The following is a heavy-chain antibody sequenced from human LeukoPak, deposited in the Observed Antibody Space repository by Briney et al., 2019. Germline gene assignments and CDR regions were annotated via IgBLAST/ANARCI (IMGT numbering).Heavy chain of an antibody. CDR1: GGSISSYY. CDR2: ISYSGTT. V-gene: IGHV4-39*07. CDR3: ARDFSSSSTVYYYYYMDV. J-gene: IGHJ6*03. Sequence: SETLSLTCTVSGGSISSYYWGWVRQPPGKGLEWIGTISYSGTTYYSPSLKSRVTISLDTSKSQFSLKLSSVTAADTAIYYCARDFSSSSTVYYYYYMDVWGKGTTVTVSS. D-gene: IGHD6-6*01.